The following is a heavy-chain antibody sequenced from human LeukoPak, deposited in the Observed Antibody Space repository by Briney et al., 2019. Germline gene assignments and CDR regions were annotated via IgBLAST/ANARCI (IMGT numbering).Heavy chain of an antibody. D-gene: IGHD3-3*01. CDR1: GYTFTSYG. CDR2: ISTYNGNT. Sequence: GASVKVSCKASGYTFTSYGISWVRQAPGQGLEWMGWISTYNGNTNYAQKLQGRVTMTEDTSTDTAYMELSSLRSEDTAVYYCATDRVIDPWGQGTLVTVSS. V-gene: IGHV1-18*01. CDR3: ATDRVIDP. J-gene: IGHJ5*02.